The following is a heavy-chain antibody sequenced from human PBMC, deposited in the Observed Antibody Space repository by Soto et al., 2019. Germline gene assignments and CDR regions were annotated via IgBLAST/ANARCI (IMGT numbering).Heavy chain of an antibody. D-gene: IGHD6-6*01. CDR2: ISAYNGDT. CDR3: GRVRQLFGSFYPYMAA. J-gene: IGHJ6*03. CDR1: GYTFTNYG. V-gene: IGHV1-18*01. Sequence: QVQLLQSGAEVKKPGASVKVSCKASGYTFTNYGITWVRQAPGQGLEWMGWISAYNGDTHYTQRLQGRVTMTTDTSTVRPYMGLGGLRSDDKPVYYWGRVRQLFGSFYPYMAAWGKGTTVPV.